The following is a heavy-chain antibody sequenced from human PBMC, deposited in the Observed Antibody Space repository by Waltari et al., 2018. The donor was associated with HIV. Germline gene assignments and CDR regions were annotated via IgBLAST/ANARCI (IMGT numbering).Heavy chain of an antibody. CDR1: GFTVSSSF. V-gene: IGHV3-53*01. J-gene: IGHJ4*02. CDR2: IYNAGST. D-gene: IGHD5-18*01. CDR3: ERVYSYGYFDY. Sequence: EVQLVESGGGLIQPGGSLRLSCAASGFTVSSSFISWVRQAPGKGLEWVSVIYNAGSTYYAESVRCRFTISRDTSKNTVSLQMKSLRADDTAVYYCERVYSYGYFDYWGQGTLVTVSS.